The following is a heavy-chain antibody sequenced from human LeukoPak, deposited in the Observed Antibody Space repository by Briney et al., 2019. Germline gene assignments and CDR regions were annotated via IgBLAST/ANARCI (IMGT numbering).Heavy chain of an antibody. CDR3: ARVGVYYYDSSGYYGY. D-gene: IGHD3-22*01. V-gene: IGHV1-46*01. Sequence: GASVKVSCKASGYTFTSYYMHWVRQAPGQGLEWMGIISPSGGSTSYAQKFQGRVTLTRDMSTSTVYMELSSLRSEDTAVYYCARVGVYYYDSSGYYGYWGQGTLVTVSS. J-gene: IGHJ4*02. CDR2: ISPSGGST. CDR1: GYTFTSYY.